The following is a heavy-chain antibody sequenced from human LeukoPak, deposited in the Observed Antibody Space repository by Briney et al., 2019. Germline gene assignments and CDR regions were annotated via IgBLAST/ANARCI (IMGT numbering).Heavy chain of an antibody. CDR1: GFTFSSYS. D-gene: IGHD6-13*01. Sequence: GGSLRLSCAASGFTFSSYSMNWVRQAPGKGLEWVSYISSSSSTIYYADSVKGRFTISRDNAKNSLYLQMNSLRAEDTAVYYCARNSYSSSWYGDYWGQGTLVTVSS. CDR3: ARNSYSSSWYGDY. CDR2: ISSSSSTI. V-gene: IGHV3-48*01. J-gene: IGHJ4*02.